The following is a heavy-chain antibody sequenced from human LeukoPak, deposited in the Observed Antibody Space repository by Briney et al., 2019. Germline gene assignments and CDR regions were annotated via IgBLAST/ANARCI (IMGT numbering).Heavy chain of an antibody. V-gene: IGHV6-1*01. D-gene: IGHD4-17*01. Sequence: SQTLSLTLAISGDSVSRKSAAWNWLRHSPSGGVEWLGRTYFRSKWYNDYAESVKGRITINPDTSKNQFSLQLNSVTPEDTAVYYCARLSYGDYADWGRGTLVTVSS. J-gene: IGHJ4*02. CDR3: ARLSYGDYAD. CDR1: GDSVSRKSAA. CDR2: TYFRSKWYN.